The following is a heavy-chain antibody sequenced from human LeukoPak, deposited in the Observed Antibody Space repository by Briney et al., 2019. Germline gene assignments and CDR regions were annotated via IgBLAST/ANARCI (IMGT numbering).Heavy chain of an antibody. Sequence: ASVKVSCKASGYMFTSHVMHWVRQAPGQGLEWMGWIHTRTGNPTYAQGFTGRFVFSLDTSVSTAYLQISSLKAEDTAVYYCAKDPDIVVVPGAHFDYWGQGTLVTVSS. J-gene: IGHJ4*02. CDR2: IHTRTGNP. D-gene: IGHD2-2*01. V-gene: IGHV7-4-1*02. CDR3: AKDPDIVVVPGAHFDY. CDR1: GYMFTSHV.